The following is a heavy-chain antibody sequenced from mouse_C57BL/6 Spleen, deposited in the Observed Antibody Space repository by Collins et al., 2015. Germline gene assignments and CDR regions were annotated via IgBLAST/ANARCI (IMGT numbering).Heavy chain of an antibody. V-gene: IGHV1-9*01. CDR3: YYGSSFAY. J-gene: IGHJ3*01. Sequence: QVQLQQSGAELVKPGASVKISCKASGYAFSSYWMNWVKQRPGKGLEWIGEILPGSGSTNYNEKFKGKATFTADTSSNTAYMQLSSLTTEDSAIYYCYYGSSFAYWGQGTLVTVSA. D-gene: IGHD1-1*01. CDR2: ILPGSGST. CDR1: GYAFSSYW.